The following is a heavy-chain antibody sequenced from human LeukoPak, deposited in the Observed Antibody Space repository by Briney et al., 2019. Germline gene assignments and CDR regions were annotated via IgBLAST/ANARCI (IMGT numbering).Heavy chain of an antibody. D-gene: IGHD4-11*01. CDR3: ARDDEKDYSLSGVFDY. J-gene: IGHJ4*02. V-gene: IGHV6-1*01. CDR1: GDSVSSNSAA. Sequence: SQTLSLTCAISGDSVSSNSAAWNWIRQSPSRGLEWLGRTYYRSKWYNDYAVSVKSRITINPDTSKNQFSLQLNSVTPEDTAVYYCARDDEKDYSLSGVFDYWGQGTLVTVSS. CDR2: TYYRSKWYN.